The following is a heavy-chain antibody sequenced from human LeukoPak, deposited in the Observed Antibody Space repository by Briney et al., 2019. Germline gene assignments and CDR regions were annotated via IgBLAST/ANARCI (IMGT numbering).Heavy chain of an antibody. Sequence: GGSLRLSCAASGFTFSKYDMHWVRQAPGKGLEWVAFIWSDGSNKYYADSVKGRFTISRDNSKNTLYLQMNSLRAEDTAVYYCARGSLWFGELLSFDYWGQGTLVTVSS. J-gene: IGHJ4*02. CDR3: ARGSLWFGELLSFDY. D-gene: IGHD3-10*01. V-gene: IGHV3-30*02. CDR2: IWSDGSNK. CDR1: GFTFSKYD.